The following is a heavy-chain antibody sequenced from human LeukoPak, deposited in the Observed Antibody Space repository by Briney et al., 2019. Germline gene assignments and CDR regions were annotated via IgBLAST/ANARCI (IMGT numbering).Heavy chain of an antibody. D-gene: IGHD7-27*01. Sequence: GGSLRLSCVASGFTFSNSVMDWVRQAPGKGLEWVSSISGSSLSTYYADSVKGRFTISRDNAKNSLYLQMNSPRAEDTAAYCCAKDGNWARFANWGQGTLVTVSS. J-gene: IGHJ4*02. CDR1: GFTFSNSV. CDR2: ISGSSLST. CDR3: AKDGNWARFAN. V-gene: IGHV3-23*01.